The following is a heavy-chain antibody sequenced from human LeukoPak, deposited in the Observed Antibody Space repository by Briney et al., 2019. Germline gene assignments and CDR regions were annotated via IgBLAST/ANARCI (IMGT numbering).Heavy chain of an antibody. J-gene: IGHJ4*02. Sequence: SETLSLTCTVSGGPIDRHYWSWIRQPPGKGLEWIGYVFYPGSTNSYYSLTSRVTMSLDTSRDQFSLRLTSVTAADTAIYYCASRPAGSTWYGVFDYWSQGTLVTVSS. D-gene: IGHD6-13*01. V-gene: IGHV4-59*11. CDR2: VFYPGST. CDR1: GGPIDRHY. CDR3: ASRPAGSTWYGVFDY.